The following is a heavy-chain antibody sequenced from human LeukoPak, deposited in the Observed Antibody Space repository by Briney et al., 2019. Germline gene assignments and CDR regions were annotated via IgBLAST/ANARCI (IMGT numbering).Heavy chain of an antibody. CDR3: ARERWDIVVVPAAPTHYYYYMDV. CDR2: IIPIFGTA. J-gene: IGHJ6*03. D-gene: IGHD2-2*01. V-gene: IGHV1-69*05. Sequence: SVKVSCKASGGTFSSYAISWVRQAPGQGLEWMGGIIPIFGTANYAQKFQGRVTITTDESTSTAYMELSSLRSEDTAVYYCARERWDIVVVPAAPTHYYYYMDVWGKGTTVTVSS. CDR1: GGTFSSYA.